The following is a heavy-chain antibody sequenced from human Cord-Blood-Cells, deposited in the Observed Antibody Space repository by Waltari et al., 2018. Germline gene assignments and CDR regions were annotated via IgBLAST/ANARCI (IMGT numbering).Heavy chain of an antibody. D-gene: IGHD3-9*01. CDR2: IWYDGSNK. Sequence: QVQLVESGGGVVQPGRSLRLSCAASGFTFSSYGMHWVRQAPGKGREWVAVIWYDGSNKYYADSVKGRFTISRDNSKNTLYLQMNSLRAEDTAVYHCARDMNYDILTGYYKGGFDYWGQGTLVTVSS. V-gene: IGHV3-33*01. CDR3: ARDMNYDILTGYYKGGFDY. J-gene: IGHJ4*02. CDR1: GFTFSSYG.